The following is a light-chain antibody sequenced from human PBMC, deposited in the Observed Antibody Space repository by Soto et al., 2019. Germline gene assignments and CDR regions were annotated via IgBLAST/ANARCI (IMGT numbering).Light chain of an antibody. CDR1: SSNIGAEYD. Sequence: QLVLTQPPSVSGAPGQRVVISCTGSSSNIGAEYDVHWYQQLPGTAPKRLIYGDNNRPSGVPDRFSGSKSGTSASLAITGLQPEDEADYYCQSYDSSLTTFLFGTGTKLTVL. CDR2: GDN. V-gene: IGLV1-40*01. J-gene: IGLJ1*01. CDR3: QSYDSSLTTFL.